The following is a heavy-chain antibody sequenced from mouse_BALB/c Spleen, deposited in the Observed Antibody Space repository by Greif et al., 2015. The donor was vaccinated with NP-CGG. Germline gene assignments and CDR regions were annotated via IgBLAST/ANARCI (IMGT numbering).Heavy chain of an antibody. Sequence: EVQGVESGAELVKPGASVKLSCTASGFNIKDTYMHWVKQRPEQGLEWIGRIDPANGNTKYDPKFQGKATITADTSSNTAYLQLSSLTSEDTAVYYCASYDGYYEYFDVWGAGTTVTVSS. V-gene: IGHV14-3*02. CDR3: ASYDGYYEYFDV. CDR2: IDPANGNT. J-gene: IGHJ1*01. D-gene: IGHD2-3*01. CDR1: GFNIKDTY.